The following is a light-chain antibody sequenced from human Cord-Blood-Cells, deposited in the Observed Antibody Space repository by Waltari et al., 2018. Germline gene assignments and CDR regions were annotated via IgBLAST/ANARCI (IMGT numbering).Light chain of an antibody. V-gene: IGKV1-12*02. Sequence: DIHMTQSPSSVSASVGSSITTTCRASQGISSWLPLSQQKPGKAPKLVIYAASSLKSGVPSRFSGSGSGTDYTLTFNSLPPEDFATYYCQQANSFPYPFGQGTELEIK. CDR3: QQANSFPYP. CDR1: QGISSW. J-gene: IGKJ2*01. CDR2: AAS.